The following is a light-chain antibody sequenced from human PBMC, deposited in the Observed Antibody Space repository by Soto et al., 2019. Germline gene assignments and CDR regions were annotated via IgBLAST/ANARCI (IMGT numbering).Light chain of an antibody. V-gene: IGKV1-9*01. Sequence: DIQLTQSPSFLSASVGDRVTITCRASQGIRSYLAWYQQKPGKAPNLLIYAASTLYSGVPSRFSGSGSGTEFTLTISSLQPEDFATYYCQQLNSYPHTFGQGTKLEIK. CDR1: QGIRSY. CDR3: QQLNSYPHT. J-gene: IGKJ2*01. CDR2: AAS.